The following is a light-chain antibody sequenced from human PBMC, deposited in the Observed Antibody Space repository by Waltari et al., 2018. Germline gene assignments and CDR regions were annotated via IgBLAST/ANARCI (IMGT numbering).Light chain of an antibody. CDR2: AVS. CDR1: SSDVGGYNY. V-gene: IGLV2-11*01. CDR3: CSYAGSYTPVV. J-gene: IGLJ2*01. Sequence: QSALTQPRSVSGSPGQSVTISCTGTSSDVGGYNYVSWYQQHPGKAPKLMIYAVSKRPPGVPDRFSGSNSGNTAFLTISGLQAEDEADYYCCSYAGSYTPVVFGGGTKLTVL.